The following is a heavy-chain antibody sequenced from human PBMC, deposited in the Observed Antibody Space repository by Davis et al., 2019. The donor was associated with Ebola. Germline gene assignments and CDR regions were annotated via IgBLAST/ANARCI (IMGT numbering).Heavy chain of an antibody. J-gene: IGHJ4*02. CDR1: GFTFKTFG. Sequence: GGSLRLSCAASGFTFKTFGMNWVRQAPGKGLEWVAVISYDGRNKFYADSVKGRFTISGDNSKNTVYLQMDSLRAEDTAVYFCAKDHRFIVAAVTGLDYWGQGTPVTVSS. CDR3: AKDHRFIVAAVTGLDY. D-gene: IGHD5-12*01. CDR2: ISYDGRNK. V-gene: IGHV3-30*18.